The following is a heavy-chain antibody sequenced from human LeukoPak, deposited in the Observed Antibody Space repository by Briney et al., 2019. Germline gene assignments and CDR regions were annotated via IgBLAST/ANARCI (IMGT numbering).Heavy chain of an antibody. CDR1: GFTFSSYG. Sequence: GGSLRLSCAASGFTFSSYGMHWVRQAPGKGLEWVAFIRYDGSNKYYADSVKGRFTISRDNSKNTLYLQMNSLRAEDTAVYYCARDRGSNYAGGIDYFDYWGQGTLVTVSS. CDR2: IRYDGSNK. J-gene: IGHJ4*02. V-gene: IGHV3-30*02. CDR3: ARDRGSNYAGGIDYFDY. D-gene: IGHD4-11*01.